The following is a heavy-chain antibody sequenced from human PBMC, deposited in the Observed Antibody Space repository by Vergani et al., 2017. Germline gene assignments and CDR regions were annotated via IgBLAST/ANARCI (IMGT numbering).Heavy chain of an antibody. V-gene: IGHV4-61*10. J-gene: IGHJ4*02. CDR3: ARGSGPYYFDY. CDR1: GGSVSSGSYY. CDR2: IYHSGST. Sequence: QVQLQESGPGLVKPPETLSLTCTVSGGSVSSGSYYWSWSRQPAGKGLEWVGYIYHSGSTSYNPSLKSRVTISVDTSKNQFSLKLSSVTAADTAVYYCARGSGPYYFDYWGRGILVAVSS.